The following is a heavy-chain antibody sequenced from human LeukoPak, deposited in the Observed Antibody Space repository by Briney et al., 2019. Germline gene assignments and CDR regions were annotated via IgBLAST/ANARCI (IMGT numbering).Heavy chain of an antibody. D-gene: IGHD1-20*01. CDR1: GGSISSGSYY. Sequence: PSETLSLTCTVSGGSISSGSYYWGWIRQPPGKGLEWIGSIYYSGSTYYNPSLKSRVTISVDTSKNQFSLKLSSVTAADTAVYYCARSGYNRNDGVGGSWGQGTLVTVSS. V-gene: IGHV4-39*01. J-gene: IGHJ5*02. CDR3: ARSGYNRNDGVGGS. CDR2: IYYSGST.